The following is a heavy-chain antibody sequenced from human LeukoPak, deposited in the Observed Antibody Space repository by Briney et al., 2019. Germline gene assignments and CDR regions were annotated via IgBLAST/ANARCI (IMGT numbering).Heavy chain of an antibody. CDR3: ARFIAAASFSVYYGMDV. J-gene: IGHJ6*02. CDR2: ISAYNGNT. Sequence: ASVKVSCKASGYTFTCYGISWVRQAPGQGLEWMGWISAYNGNTNYAQKLQGRVTMTTDTSTSTAYMELRSLRSDDTAVYYCARFIAAASFSVYYGMDVWGQGTTVTVSS. V-gene: IGHV1-18*01. CDR1: GYTFTCYG. D-gene: IGHD6-13*01.